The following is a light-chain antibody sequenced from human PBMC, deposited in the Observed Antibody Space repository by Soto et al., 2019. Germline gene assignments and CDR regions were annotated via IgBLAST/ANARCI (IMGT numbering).Light chain of an antibody. J-gene: IGKJ1*01. Sequence: DIRMTQSPSTLSASVGDRVTITCRASQSISSWLAWYQQKPGKAPKLLIYDASSLESGVPSRFSGSGSGTEFTLTISSLQTDDFATYYCQQYNSYSSWTFGQGTKVDI. CDR3: QQYNSYSSWT. V-gene: IGKV1-5*01. CDR2: DAS. CDR1: QSISSW.